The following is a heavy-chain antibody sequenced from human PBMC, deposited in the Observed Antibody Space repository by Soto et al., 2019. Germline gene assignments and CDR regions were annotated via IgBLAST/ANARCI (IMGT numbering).Heavy chain of an antibody. Sequence: GGSLRLSCAASGFTFSSYAINWVRQTQEKGLEWVSSISSTSSYTHYSDSVKGRFTISRDNANNSLFLQMNSLRAQDKATYYCARDLALAGNYWGQGVMVTVSS. V-gene: IGHV3-21*01. CDR3: ARDLALAGNY. J-gene: IGHJ4*02. CDR2: ISSTSSYT. CDR1: GFTFSSYA. D-gene: IGHD6-19*01.